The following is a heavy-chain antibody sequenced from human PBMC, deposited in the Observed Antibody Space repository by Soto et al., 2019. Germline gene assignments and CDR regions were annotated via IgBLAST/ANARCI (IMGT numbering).Heavy chain of an antibody. V-gene: IGHV1-18*01. J-gene: IGHJ4*02. Sequence: QVQLVQSGAEVKKPGASVKVSCKASGYTFTSYGISWVRQAPGQGLEWMGWISAYNGNTNYAQKLQGRVTMTTDTSTSTAYMELRSLRSDDTAVYYCARDLQTDPQLALTGYSPLGYWGQGTLVTVSS. CDR1: GYTFTSYG. CDR3: ARDLQTDPQLALTGYSPLGY. D-gene: IGHD3-9*01. CDR2: ISAYNGNT.